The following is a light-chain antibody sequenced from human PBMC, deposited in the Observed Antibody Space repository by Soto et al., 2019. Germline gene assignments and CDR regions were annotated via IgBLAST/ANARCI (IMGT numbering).Light chain of an antibody. CDR2: EVS. Sequence: QSALTQPASVSGSPGQSITISCTGTSSDVGGYNYVSWYQQHPGKAPKLIIFEVSYRPSGISNRFSGSKSGNTASLTISGLQAEDEAVYYCSSYTTSSTLVFGPGTKVTVL. CDR3: SSYTTSSTLV. V-gene: IGLV2-14*01. CDR1: SSDVGGYNY. J-gene: IGLJ1*01.